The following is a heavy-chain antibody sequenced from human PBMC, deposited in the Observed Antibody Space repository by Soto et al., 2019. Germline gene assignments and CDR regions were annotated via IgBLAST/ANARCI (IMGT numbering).Heavy chain of an antibody. CDR1: GYTFTSYY. D-gene: IGHD1-26*01. CDR2: INPSGGST. CDR3: AREFKGLGSSGSYLRYYGMDV. Sequence: GASVKVSCKASGYTFTSYYMHWVRQAPGQGLEWIGIINPSGGSTSYAQKFQGRVTMTRDTSTSTVYMELSSLRSEDTAVYYCAREFKGLGSSGSYLRYYGMDVWGQGTTVTVYS. J-gene: IGHJ6*02. V-gene: IGHV1-46*01.